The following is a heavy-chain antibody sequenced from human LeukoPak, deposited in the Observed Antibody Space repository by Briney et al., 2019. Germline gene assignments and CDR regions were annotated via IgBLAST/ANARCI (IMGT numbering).Heavy chain of an antibody. CDR1: GFSFREFG. V-gene: IGHV3-23*01. Sequence: GGSLRLSCAVSGFSFREFGMTWVRQAPGKGLEWVSGISDGGQSTYYADSVKGRFTISRDNFKNMLYLQINGLRVEDTAIYYRVKTTRPLGAFDYWGQGALVTVSS. CDR3: VKTTRPLGAFDY. D-gene: IGHD7-27*01. CDR2: ISDGGQST. J-gene: IGHJ4*02.